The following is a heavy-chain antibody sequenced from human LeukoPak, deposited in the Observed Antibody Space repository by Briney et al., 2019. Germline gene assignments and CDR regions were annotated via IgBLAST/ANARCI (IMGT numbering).Heavy chain of an antibody. J-gene: IGHJ5*02. CDR2: INPNSGGT. V-gene: IGHV1-2*02. Sequence: ASVKVSCKASGYTFTGYYMHWVRQAPGQGLEWMGWINPNSGGTNYAQKFQGRVTMTRDTSISTAYMELSRLRSGDTAVYYCARELGYCSGGSCRFDPWGQGTLVTVSS. D-gene: IGHD2-15*01. CDR1: GYTFTGYY. CDR3: ARELGYCSGGSCRFDP.